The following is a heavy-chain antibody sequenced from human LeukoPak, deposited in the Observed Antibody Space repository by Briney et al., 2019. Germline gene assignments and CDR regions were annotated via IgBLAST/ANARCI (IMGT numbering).Heavy chain of an antibody. CDR1: GGSFSGYY. CDR2: INHSGST. Sequence: SETLSLTCAVYGGSFSGYYWSWIRQPPGKGLEWIGEINHSGSTNYNPSLKSRVTISVGTSKNQFSLKLSSVTAADTAVYYCAVLLGYCSSTSCPHYNWFDPWGQGTLVTVSS. CDR3: AVLLGYCSSTSCPHYNWFDP. J-gene: IGHJ5*02. D-gene: IGHD2-2*01. V-gene: IGHV4-34*01.